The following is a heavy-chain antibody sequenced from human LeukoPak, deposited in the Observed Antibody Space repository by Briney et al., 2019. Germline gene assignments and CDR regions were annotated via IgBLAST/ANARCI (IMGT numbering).Heavy chain of an antibody. CDR3: AKWASSGYYFHH. CDR1: GFTFSTHG. CDR2: IRYDGSNK. D-gene: IGHD3-22*01. Sequence: GSLRLSCAASGFTFSTHGMHWVRQAPGKGLEWVAFIRYDGSNKYYADSVKGRFTISRDNSKNTLYLQINSLRAEDTAVYYCAKWASSGYYFHHWGQGTPVTVSS. J-gene: IGHJ1*01. V-gene: IGHV3-30*02.